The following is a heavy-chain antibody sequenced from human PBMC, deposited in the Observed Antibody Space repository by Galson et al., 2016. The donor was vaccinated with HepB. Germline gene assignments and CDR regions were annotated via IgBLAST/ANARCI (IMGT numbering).Heavy chain of an antibody. Sequence: SLRLSCAASGFSFSRYTMNWVRQAPGRGLEWVSSISARNTFIYYADSVKGRFTISRDNAKNSLYLQMNLLRAEDTAVYYCARDVFYYYDSSGYEFDYWGKGTLVTVSS. CDR2: ISARNTFI. CDR3: ARDVFYYYDSSGYEFDY. CDR1: GFSFSRYT. D-gene: IGHD3-22*01. V-gene: IGHV3-21*01. J-gene: IGHJ4*02.